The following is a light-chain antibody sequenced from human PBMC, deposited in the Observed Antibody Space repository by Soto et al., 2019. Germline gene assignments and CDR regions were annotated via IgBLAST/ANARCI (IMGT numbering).Light chain of an antibody. CDR2: GAF. J-gene: IGKJ5*01. Sequence: EIVLTQSPATLSLSPGERATLSCRASPSVTNFLAWYQQKPGQAPRLPIYGAFNRATGIPARFSGSGSGTDFTLTISSLEPEDSAIYYCQQRNIWPPVTFGQGTRLE. CDR3: QQRNIWPPVT. CDR1: PSVTNF. V-gene: IGKV3-11*01.